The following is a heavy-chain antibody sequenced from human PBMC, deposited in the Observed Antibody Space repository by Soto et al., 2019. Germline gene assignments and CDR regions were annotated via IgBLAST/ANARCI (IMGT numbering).Heavy chain of an antibody. Sequence: SETLSLTCTVSGGSISSYYWSWIRQPPGKGLEWIGYIYYSGSTNYNPSLKSRVTISVDTSKNQVSLKLTSVTAADAGVYYCARDDYYDSNNWFDPWGQGILVTVSS. D-gene: IGHD3-9*01. CDR1: GGSISSYY. CDR3: ARDDYYDSNNWFDP. J-gene: IGHJ5*02. CDR2: IYYSGST. V-gene: IGHV4-59*12.